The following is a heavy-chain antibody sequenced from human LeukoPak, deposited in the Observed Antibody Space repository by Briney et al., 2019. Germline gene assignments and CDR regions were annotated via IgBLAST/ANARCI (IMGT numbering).Heavy chain of an antibody. J-gene: IGHJ6*03. Sequence: GGTLRLSCAASGFTFSSYGMSWVRQAPGKGLEWVSAISGSGGSTYYADSVKGRFTISRDNSKNTLYLQMNSLRAEDTAVYYCAKDGEQDIVVVVAATPGYYYMDVWGKGTTVTISS. V-gene: IGHV3-23*01. CDR3: AKDGEQDIVVVVAATPGYYYMDV. CDR1: GFTFSSYG. D-gene: IGHD2-15*01. CDR2: ISGSGGST.